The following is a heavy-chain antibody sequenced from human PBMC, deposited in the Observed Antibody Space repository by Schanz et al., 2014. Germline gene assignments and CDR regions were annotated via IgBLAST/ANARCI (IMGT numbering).Heavy chain of an antibody. J-gene: IGHJ4*02. Sequence: EVQLLESGGGLVQPGGSLRLSCAASGFTFSSYAMNWVRQAPGKGLEWVSYISGSSRTIYYADSMKGRFTVSRDNAENALYLQMNSLRAEDTAVYYCVRDSFFAFDYWGQGTRVNDSS. D-gene: IGHD3-3*01. V-gene: IGHV3-48*01. CDR1: GFTFSSYA. CDR2: ISGSSRTI. CDR3: VRDSFFAFDY.